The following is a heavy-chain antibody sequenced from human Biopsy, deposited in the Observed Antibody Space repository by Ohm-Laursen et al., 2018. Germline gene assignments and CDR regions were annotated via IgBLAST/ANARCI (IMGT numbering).Heavy chain of an antibody. V-gene: IGHV3-11*01. CDR1: GFNFRDYN. J-gene: IGHJ6*02. Sequence: SLRLSCSASGFNFRDYNMNWIRQAPGKGLEWISHISSSGTTIYYGDVVRGRFTISRDNDKNSLFLQMNSLRADETAVYYCTGRYDIGAYGVDVWGQGTTVIVSS. CDR2: ISSSGTTI. D-gene: IGHD3-9*01. CDR3: TGRYDIGAYGVDV.